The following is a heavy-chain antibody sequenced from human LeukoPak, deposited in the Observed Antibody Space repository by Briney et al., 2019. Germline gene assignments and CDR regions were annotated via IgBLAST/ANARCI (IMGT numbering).Heavy chain of an antibody. CDR2: IYYSGST. Sequence: PSETLSLTCTVSGGSISSYYWSWIRQPPGKGLEWIGYIYYSGSTNYNPSLKSRVTISVDTSTNQFSLQLSSVTAADTAVYYCARHRATVTTDYDAFDIGGQGTMVTVSS. D-gene: IGHD4-17*01. CDR1: GGSISSYY. J-gene: IGHJ3*02. CDR3: ARHRATVTTDYDAFDI. V-gene: IGHV4-59*08.